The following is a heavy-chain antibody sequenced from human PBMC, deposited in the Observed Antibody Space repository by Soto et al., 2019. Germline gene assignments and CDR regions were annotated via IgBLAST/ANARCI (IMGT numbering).Heavy chain of an antibody. D-gene: IGHD6-13*01. CDR1: GFIFRSYA. CDR2: ISGGGDST. J-gene: IGHJ6*02. CDR3: AKEQAAGAYYYYYGLDV. V-gene: IGHV3-23*01. Sequence: PGGSLRLSCAASGFIFRSYAMSWFRQAPGKGLGWVSAISGGGDSTYYADSVKGRFTISRDNSKNTLYLQMNSLRAEDTAVYYCAKEQAAGAYYYYYGLDVWGLGTTVTVSS.